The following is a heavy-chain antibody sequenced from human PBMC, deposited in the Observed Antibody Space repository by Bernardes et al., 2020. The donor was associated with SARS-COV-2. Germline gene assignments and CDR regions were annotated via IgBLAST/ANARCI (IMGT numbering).Heavy chain of an antibody. CDR3: ARWLSRGASWYFDF. V-gene: IGHV2-5*02. CDR1: GFSLDTSAVG. CDR2: IFWDDDK. D-gene: IGHD6-13*01. J-gene: IGHJ4*02. Sequence: SVPTLVKPTQTLTLTCTFSGFSLDTSAVGVGWIRQPPGKALEWLALIFWDDDKRYRPSLRGRLTITKDTSKNHVVLTLTNMGPEDTATYYCARWLSRGASWYFDFWGQGTLVTVSS.